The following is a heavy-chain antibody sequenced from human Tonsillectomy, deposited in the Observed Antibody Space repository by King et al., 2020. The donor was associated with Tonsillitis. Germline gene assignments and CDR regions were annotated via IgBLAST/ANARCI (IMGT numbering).Heavy chain of an antibody. Sequence: QLQESGPGLVKPSQTLSLTCSVSGASISSGTYYWSWMRQPAGKGLEWIGRIDTSGSTKYNPSLKSRVTLSIDTPQNQFSLKMTSMTAADTAVYYCARTRLWFGEEPNWFDPWGQGTQVTVSS. J-gene: IGHJ5*02. V-gene: IGHV4-61*02. CDR1: GASISSGTYY. D-gene: IGHD3-10*01. CDR2: IDTSGST. CDR3: ARTRLWFGEEPNWFDP.